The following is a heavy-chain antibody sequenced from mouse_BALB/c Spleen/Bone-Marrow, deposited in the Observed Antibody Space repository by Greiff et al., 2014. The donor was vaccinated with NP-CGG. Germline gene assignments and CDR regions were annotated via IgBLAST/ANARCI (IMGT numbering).Heavy chain of an antibody. CDR1: GYSFTSYW. CDR2: IYPGNSDT. J-gene: IGHJ4*01. V-gene: IGHV1-5*01. Sequence: VQLQQSGTVLARPGASVKMSCKASGYSFTSYWMHWVKQRPGQGLEWIGAIYPGNSDTSYTQKFKGKAKLTAVTSASTAYMSLSSLTNEDSAVYYCTNGYDYYAMDYWGQGTSVTVSS. D-gene: IGHD2-2*01. CDR3: TNGYDYYAMDY.